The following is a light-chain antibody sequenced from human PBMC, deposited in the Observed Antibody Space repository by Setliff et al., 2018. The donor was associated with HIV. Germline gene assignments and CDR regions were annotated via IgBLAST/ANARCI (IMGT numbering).Light chain of an antibody. Sequence: QSVLTQPASVSGSPGQSITVSCTGTSSDVGRYNLVSWYQQHPGKAPKLMIYQATKRPSGVSNRFSGSKSGNTASLTISGLQAEDEADYYCCSNTGSITYVFGTGTKVTVL. CDR2: QAT. J-gene: IGLJ1*01. CDR1: SSDVGRYNL. V-gene: IGLV2-23*01. CDR3: CSNTGSITYV.